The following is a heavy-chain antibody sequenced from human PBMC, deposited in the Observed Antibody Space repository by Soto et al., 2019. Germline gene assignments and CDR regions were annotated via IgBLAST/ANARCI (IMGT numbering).Heavy chain of an antibody. CDR3: AREPGYCSGGSCYRYYYYGMDV. D-gene: IGHD2-15*01. CDR2: IYYSGST. J-gene: IGHJ6*02. V-gene: IGHV4-31*03. CDR1: GGSISSGGYY. Sequence: SETLSLTCTVSGGSISSGGYYWSWIRQHPGKGLEWIGYIYYSGSTYYNPSLKSRVTISVDTSKNQFSLKLSSVTAADTAVYYCAREPGYCSGGSCYRYYYYGMDVWGQGTLVTVSS.